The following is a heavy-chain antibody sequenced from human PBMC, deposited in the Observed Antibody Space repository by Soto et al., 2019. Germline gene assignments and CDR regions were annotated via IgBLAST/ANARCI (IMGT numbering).Heavy chain of an antibody. CDR1: GVSISSYF. CDR3: ARGDPKYYDFWSGLPLDF. CDR2: ISDSGRT. V-gene: IGHV4-59*01. Sequence: SETLSLTCTVSGVSISSYFWSWIRQPPGKGLDWIAYISDSGRTNYNPSLKSRVTISVDTSKSQFSLKLSSLTAADTAVYFCARGDPKYYDFWSGLPLDFWGQGAPVTVSS. J-gene: IGHJ4*02. D-gene: IGHD3-3*01.